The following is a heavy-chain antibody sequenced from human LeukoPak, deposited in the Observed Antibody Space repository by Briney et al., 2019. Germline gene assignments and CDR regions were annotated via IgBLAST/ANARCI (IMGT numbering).Heavy chain of an antibody. D-gene: IGHD4-17*01. CDR2: ISYDGSNK. V-gene: IGHV3-30*18. CDR1: GFTFSSYG. Sequence: GRSLRLSCAASGFTFSSYGMHWVRQAPGKGLEWVAVISYDGSNKYYADSVKGRFTISRDNYKNTLSLQMNSLRPEDTAVYYCAKDPSMTTVTVNWFDPWGQGTLVTVSS. J-gene: IGHJ5*02. CDR3: AKDPSMTTVTVNWFDP.